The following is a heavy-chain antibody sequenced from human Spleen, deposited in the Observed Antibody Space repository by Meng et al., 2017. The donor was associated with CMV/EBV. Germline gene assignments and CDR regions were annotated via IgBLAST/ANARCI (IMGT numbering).Heavy chain of an antibody. CDR3: ARTGRKLLNYYYYYGMDV. CDR2: INPNSGGT. J-gene: IGHJ6*02. V-gene: IGHV1-2*02. Sequence: ASVKVSCKTSGYTFTGYFMHWVRQVPGQGLEWMGWINPNSGGTNYAQKFQGRVTMTRDTSISTAYMELSRLRSDDTAVYYCARTGRKLLNYYYYYGMDVWGQGTTVTVSS. CDR1: GYTFTGYF. D-gene: IGHD2-15*01.